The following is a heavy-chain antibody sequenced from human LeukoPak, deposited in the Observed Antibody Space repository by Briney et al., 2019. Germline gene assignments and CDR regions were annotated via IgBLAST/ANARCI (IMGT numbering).Heavy chain of an antibody. V-gene: IGHV3-43*02. D-gene: IGHD3-3*01. CDR1: GFTFDDYA. CDR2: ISGDGGST. J-gene: IGHJ5*02. Sequence: GGSPRLSCAASGFTFDDYAMHWVRQAPGKGLEWVSLISGDGGSTYYADSVKGRFTISRDNSKNSLYLQMNSLRTEDTALYYCAKDISNYDFWSGFYTWGQGTLVTVSS. CDR3: AKDISNYDFWSGFYT.